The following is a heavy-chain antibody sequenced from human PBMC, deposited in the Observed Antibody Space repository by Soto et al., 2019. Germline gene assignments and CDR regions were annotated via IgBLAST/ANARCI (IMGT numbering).Heavy chain of an antibody. Sequence: QITLKESGPTLVKPTQTLTLTCTFSGFSLSTSGVGVGWIRQPPGKALEWLALIYWNDDKRYSPSLKSRLTIPKDTSKNQVVLTMTNMDPVDTATYYCAHTLSGYDCTYWGQGTLVTVSS. CDR1: GFSLSTSGVG. CDR2: IYWNDDK. J-gene: IGHJ4*02. CDR3: AHTLSGYDCTY. V-gene: IGHV2-5*01. D-gene: IGHD5-12*01.